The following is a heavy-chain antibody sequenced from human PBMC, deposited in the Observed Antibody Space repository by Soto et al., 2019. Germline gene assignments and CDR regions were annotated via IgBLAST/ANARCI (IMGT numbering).Heavy chain of an antibody. V-gene: IGHV3-30-3*01. J-gene: IGHJ4*02. D-gene: IGHD2-21*02. CDR2: TSYDGNNR. Sequence: QVRLVESGGGVVQPGRSLRLSCAGSGFSFSSYVLSWVRQAPGRGLEWVAATSYDGNNRYYADSVKGRFIISRDNSKNTLDLEMETPRPEDTAVYYCAGVYYGGDSVNNFWGQGILVTVSS. CDR1: GFSFSSYV. CDR3: AGVYYGGDSVNNF.